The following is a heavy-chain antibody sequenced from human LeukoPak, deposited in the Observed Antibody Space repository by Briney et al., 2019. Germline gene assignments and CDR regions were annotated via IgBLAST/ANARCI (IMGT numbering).Heavy chain of an antibody. CDR3: ARIKVDYYDSSGYYWFDP. V-gene: IGHV4-59*08. CDR1: GGSISSYY. CDR2: IYYSGST. J-gene: IGHJ5*02. Sequence: SETLSLTCTVSGGSISSYYWSWIRQPPGKGLEWIGYIYYSGSTNYKSSLKSRVTISVDTSKNQFSLKLSSVTAADTAVYYCARIKVDYYDSSGYYWFDPWGQGTLVTVSS. D-gene: IGHD3-22*01.